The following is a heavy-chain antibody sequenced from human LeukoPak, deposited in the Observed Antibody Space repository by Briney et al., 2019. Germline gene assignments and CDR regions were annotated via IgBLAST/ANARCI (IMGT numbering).Heavy chain of an antibody. CDR1: GGSISSGDYY. D-gene: IGHD3-10*01. CDR2: IYYSGST. V-gene: IGHV4-30-4*01. Sequence: SETLSLTCTVSGGSISSGDYYWSWIRQPPGKGLEWIGYIYYSGSTYYNPSLKSRVTISVDTSKNQFSLKLSSVTAADTAVYYCARDPHLFGGFDYWGQGTLVTVSS. CDR3: ARDPHLFGGFDY. J-gene: IGHJ4*02.